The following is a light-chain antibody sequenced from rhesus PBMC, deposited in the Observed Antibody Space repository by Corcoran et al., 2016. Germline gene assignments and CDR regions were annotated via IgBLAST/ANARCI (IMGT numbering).Light chain of an antibody. Sequence: QAALTQPPSVSGSPGQSVTISCTGTSSDVGGYNYVSWYQQHPGKAPKLMIYGVSKRPSGGSDRFSGSKSGNTASLTSSGLQAEDEADDYCSSYAASNTFIFGAGTRLTVL. V-gene: IGLV2-23*01. CDR1: SSDVGGYNY. J-gene: IGLJ1*01. CDR2: GVS. CDR3: SSYAASNTFI.